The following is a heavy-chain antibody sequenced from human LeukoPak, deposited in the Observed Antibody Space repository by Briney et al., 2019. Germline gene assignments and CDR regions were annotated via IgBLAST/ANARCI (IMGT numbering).Heavy chain of an antibody. CDR2: FDPEDGET. V-gene: IGHV1-24*01. CDR1: GYTLTELS. Sequence: ASVKVSCKVSGYTLTELSMHWVRQAPGKGLEWMGGFDPEDGETIYAQKFLGRVTMTEDTSTDTAYMELSSLRSEDTAVYYCATDVAVPTGAFDIWGQGTMVTVSS. J-gene: IGHJ3*02. CDR3: ATDVAVPTGAFDI. D-gene: IGHD2-2*01.